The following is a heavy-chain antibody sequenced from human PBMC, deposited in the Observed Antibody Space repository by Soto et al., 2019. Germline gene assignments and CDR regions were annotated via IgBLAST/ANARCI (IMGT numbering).Heavy chain of an antibody. J-gene: IGHJ6*02. V-gene: IGHV1-69*13. CDR2: IIPIFGTA. D-gene: IGHD5-18*01. CDR3: ARDSVDTAMVDYYYYGMDV. Sequence: SVKVSCKASGGTSSSYAISWVRQAPGQGLEWMGGIIPIFGTANYAQKFQGRVTITADESTSTAYMELSSLRSEDTAVYYCARDSVDTAMVDYYYYGMDVWGQGTTVTVSS. CDR1: GGTSSSYA.